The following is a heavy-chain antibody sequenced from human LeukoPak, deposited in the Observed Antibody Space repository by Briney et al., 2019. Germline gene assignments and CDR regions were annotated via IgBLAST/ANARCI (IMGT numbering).Heavy chain of an antibody. CDR1: GGSISSSSYY. CDR3: XRQTGSGLFILP. J-gene: IGHJ4*02. Sequence: SETLSLTCTVSGGSISSSSYYWGWIRQPPGKGLEWIGSIYYSGNTYYNASLKSQVSISIDTSKNQFSLRLTSVTAADTAVYXXXRQTGSGLFILPGGQGTLVTVSS. CDR2: IYYSGNT. V-gene: IGHV4-39*01. D-gene: IGHD3/OR15-3a*01.